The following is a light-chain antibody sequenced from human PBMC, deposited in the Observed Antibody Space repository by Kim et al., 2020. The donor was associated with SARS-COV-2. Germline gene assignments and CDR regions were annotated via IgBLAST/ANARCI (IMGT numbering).Light chain of an antibody. Sequence: ASVGDRVIITCRASQSNSMWLAWYQQKPGKAPKLLIYAASSLQSGVPSRFSGSGSGTDFTLTISSLQPEDFATYYCLQDYNYPPTFGQGTKVDIK. J-gene: IGKJ1*01. CDR2: AAS. CDR3: LQDYNYPPT. CDR1: QSNSMW. V-gene: IGKV1-6*01.